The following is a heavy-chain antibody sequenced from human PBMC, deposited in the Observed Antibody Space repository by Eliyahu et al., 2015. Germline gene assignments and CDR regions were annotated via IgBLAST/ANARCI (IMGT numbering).Heavy chain of an antibody. CDR2: ISSSSSYI. CDR1: GFTFXXXS. CDR3: ARDRSLGDSVTQEFDY. V-gene: IGHV3-21*01. D-gene: IGHD2-21*01. J-gene: IGHJ4*02. Sequence: EVQLVESGGGLXKPGGSLXLSXAAXGFTFXXXSMNWVRQAPGKGLEWVSSISSSSSYIYYADSVKGRFTISRDNAKNSLYLQMNSLRAEDTAVYYCARDRSLGDSVTQEFDYWGQGTLVTVSS.